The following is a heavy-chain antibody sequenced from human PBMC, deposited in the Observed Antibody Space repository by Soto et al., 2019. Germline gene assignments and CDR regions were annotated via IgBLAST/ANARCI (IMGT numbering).Heavy chain of an antibody. J-gene: IGHJ4*02. Sequence: QVQLVQSGPEVKKPRASVTVSCKTSGYTFTDHGIDWVRQAPGQGLEWVGWVSSYNGNTNYAYNLKDRVIMTTDASTSTAYMALRGRRSDDTAVYYCAREVEGSYSPADFYGQATPVTVSS. CDR3: AREVEGSYSPADF. V-gene: IGHV1-18*01. CDR2: VSSYNGNT. CDR1: GYTFTDHG. D-gene: IGHD3-10*01.